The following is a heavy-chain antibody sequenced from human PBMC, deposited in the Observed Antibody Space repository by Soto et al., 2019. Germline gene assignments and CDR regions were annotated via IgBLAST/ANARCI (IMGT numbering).Heavy chain of an antibody. CDR1: GFTFSSYS. CDR3: ASRHLGAIRSDYYYYGMDV. J-gene: IGHJ6*01. Sequence: GGSLRLSCAASGFTFSSYSMNWVRQAPGKRLEWVSYISSSSITIYYADSVKRGFTIYRDNAKNSLYLQMNSLRDEHTAVDYCASRHLGAIRSDYYYYGMDVWGQGTTVPFSS. CDR2: ISSSSITI. V-gene: IGHV3-48*02. D-gene: IGHD1-26*01.